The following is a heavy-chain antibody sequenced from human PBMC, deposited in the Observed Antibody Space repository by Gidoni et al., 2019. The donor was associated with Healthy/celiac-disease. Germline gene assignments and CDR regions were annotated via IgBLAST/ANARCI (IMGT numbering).Heavy chain of an antibody. CDR3: ARAPGFTFTTLSVFVGGMDV. CDR1: GYTFTGND. J-gene: IGHJ6*02. CDR2: INPNSGGT. V-gene: IGHV1-2*02. D-gene: IGHD3-22*01. Sequence: QVQLVRSGAEVKKPGASVKVSCKASGYTFTGNDRHWVRQAPGQGREWMGWINPNSGGTNYAQKFQGRVTMTRDTSISTAYMELSRLRSDDTAVYYCARAPGFTFTTLSVFVGGMDVWGQGTTVTVSS.